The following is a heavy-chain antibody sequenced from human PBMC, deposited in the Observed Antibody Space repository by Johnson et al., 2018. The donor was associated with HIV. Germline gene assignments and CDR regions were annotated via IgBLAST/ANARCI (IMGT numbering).Heavy chain of an antibody. CDR3: AKIWGDIAATGDAFDI. Sequence: VQLVESGGGVVQPGRSLRLSCAASGFTFSSYAMHWVRQAPGKGLEWVAVISYDGSNKYYADSVKGRFTISRDNSKNTLYLQMNSLRAEDTAVYYWAKIWGDIAATGDAFDIWGQGTMVTVSS. D-gene: IGHD5-12*01. CDR2: ISYDGSNK. V-gene: IGHV3-30*04. J-gene: IGHJ3*02. CDR1: GFTFSSYA.